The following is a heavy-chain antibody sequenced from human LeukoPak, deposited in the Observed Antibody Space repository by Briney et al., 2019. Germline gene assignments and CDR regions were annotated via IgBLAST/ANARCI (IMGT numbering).Heavy chain of an antibody. D-gene: IGHD5-18*01. J-gene: IGHJ3*02. Sequence: PSETLSLTCTGSGGSLSSYYWSWIRQPPGKGLEWIGYIYYSGSTNYNPSLTSGVTISVDTSKNQFSLKLSSVTAADTAVYYCASVDTAMVPDIWGRGTMVTVSS. CDR2: IYYSGST. CDR1: GGSLSSYY. V-gene: IGHV4-59*01. CDR3: ASVDTAMVPDI.